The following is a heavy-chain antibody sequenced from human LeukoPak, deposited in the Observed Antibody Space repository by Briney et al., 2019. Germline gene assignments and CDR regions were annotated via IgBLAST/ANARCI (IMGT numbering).Heavy chain of an antibody. J-gene: IGHJ6*02. D-gene: IGHD1-7*01. V-gene: IGHV3-15*04. CDR2: TVSEIDGGTK. CDR1: GFTFNYAR. CDR3: TTDEDWNYARKDV. Sequence: GGSLRLSCAASGFTFNYARMSWVRQVPGKGLEWVGQTVSEIDGGTKDYAAPVKGRFTISRDDSKSTLYLQMNSLKIEDTAVYYCTTDEDWNYARKDVWGQGATVIVSS.